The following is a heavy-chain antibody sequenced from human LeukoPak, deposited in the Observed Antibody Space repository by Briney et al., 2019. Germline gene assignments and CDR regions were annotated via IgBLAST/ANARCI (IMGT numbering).Heavy chain of an antibody. CDR3: ARGGMVRGVMASWFDP. J-gene: IGHJ5*02. D-gene: IGHD3-10*01. CDR1: GGSISSSIYY. CDR2: IYYSGST. V-gene: IGHV4-39*07. Sequence: SETLSLTCTVSGGSISSSIYYWGWIRQPPGKGLEWIGNIYYSGSTNYNPSLKSRVTISVDTSKNQFSLKLSSVTAADTAVYYCARGGMVRGVMASWFDPWGQGTLVTVSS.